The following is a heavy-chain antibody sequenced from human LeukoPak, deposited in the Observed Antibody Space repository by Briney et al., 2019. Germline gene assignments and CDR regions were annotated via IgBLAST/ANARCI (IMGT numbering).Heavy chain of an antibody. J-gene: IGHJ2*01. Sequence: ASVTVSFKASGYTFTIYYMHWVRQAPGQGLEWMGIINPSGGSTSYAQKFQDRVTMTRDTSTSTVYMELSSLRSEDTAVYYCARSTVTTNWYFDLWGRGTLVTVSS. CDR3: ARSTVTTNWYFDL. CDR1: GYTFTIYY. V-gene: IGHV1-46*01. CDR2: INPSGGST. D-gene: IGHD4-17*01.